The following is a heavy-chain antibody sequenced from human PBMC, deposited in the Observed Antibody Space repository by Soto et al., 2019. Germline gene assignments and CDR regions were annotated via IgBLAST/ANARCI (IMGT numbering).Heavy chain of an antibody. D-gene: IGHD1-26*01. V-gene: IGHV3-30*18. J-gene: IGHJ4*02. CDR3: AKARVRIVGANSFDY. CDR1: GFTFRNYG. Sequence: GGSLRLSCVGSGFTFRNYGMHWVRQPPGQGLEWVALISDDGDKRYYSDSVRGRLITSRDNSKDTLYLQMNSLGTDDTAVYFCAKARVRIVGANSFDYWGQGTPVTVSS. CDR2: ISDDGDKR.